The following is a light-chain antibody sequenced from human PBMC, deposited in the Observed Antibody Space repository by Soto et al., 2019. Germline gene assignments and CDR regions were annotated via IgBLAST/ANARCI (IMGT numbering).Light chain of an antibody. Sequence: ARNHPASVSGSPVEGISISCTGTSSDVGSYNFVSWYQQHPGKAPKLMIYEGDKRPSGVSDRFSGSKSGNTASLTISGLQSEDEADYYCCSYAGSSTYVFGTGTKVTVL. CDR1: SSDVGSYNF. J-gene: IGLJ1*01. CDR3: CSYAGSSTYV. CDR2: EGD. V-gene: IGLV2-23*01.